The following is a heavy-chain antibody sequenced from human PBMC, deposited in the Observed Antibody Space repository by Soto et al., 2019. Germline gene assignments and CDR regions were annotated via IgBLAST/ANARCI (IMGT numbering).Heavy chain of an antibody. CDR1: GFTFGDSY. J-gene: IGHJ5*02. CDR2: MSPGSRYP. D-gene: IGHD2-15*01. CDR3: VRGGGGGLFDP. Sequence: PGGSLRLSCAVSGFTFGDSYMSLIRQSPGKGLEWLSYMSPGSRYPAYADSVKGRFTVSRDNAKRSLFLQMTSLTDEDTAIYYCVRGGGGGLFDPWGQGTMVTVSS. V-gene: IGHV3-11*06.